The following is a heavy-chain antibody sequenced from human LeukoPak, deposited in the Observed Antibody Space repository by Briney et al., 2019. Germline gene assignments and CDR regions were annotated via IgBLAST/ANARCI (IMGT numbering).Heavy chain of an antibody. D-gene: IGHD3-10*01. J-gene: IGHJ6*03. CDR1: GGSISSSSYY. CDR2: IYYSGST. V-gene: IGHV4-39*02. Sequence: PSETLSLTCTVSGGSISSSSYYWGWIRQPPGKGLEWIGSIYYSGSTYYNPSLKSRVTISVDTSRNQFSLRLSSVTAADTAVYYCARETYYGSGSSHYYYYMDVWGKGTTVTVSS. CDR3: ARETYYGSGSSHYYYYMDV.